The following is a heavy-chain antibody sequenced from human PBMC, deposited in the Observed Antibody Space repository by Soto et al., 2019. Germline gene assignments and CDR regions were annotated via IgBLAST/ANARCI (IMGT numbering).Heavy chain of an antibody. CDR1: GFTFSSYG. Sequence: GGSLRLSCAASGFTFSSYGMHWVRQAPGKGLEWVAVISYDGSNKYYADSVKGRFTISRDNSKNTLYLQMNSLRAEDTAVYYCAKDHGYDYIWGSYRYLDYWGQGTLVTVSS. J-gene: IGHJ4*02. D-gene: IGHD3-16*02. V-gene: IGHV3-30*18. CDR3: AKDHGYDYIWGSYRYLDY. CDR2: ISYDGSNK.